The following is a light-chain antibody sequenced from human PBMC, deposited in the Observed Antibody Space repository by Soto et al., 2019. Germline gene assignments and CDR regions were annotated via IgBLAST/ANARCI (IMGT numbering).Light chain of an antibody. CDR2: GAS. CDR1: QSVDSK. V-gene: IGKV3-15*01. J-gene: IGKJ5*01. Sequence: ELVMTQSPATLSVSPGARATLSCRASQSVDSKLAWYQQKPGQAPRLLIYGASTRATGFPARFSGIVSGTEFTLTIRRLQSEDFAVYYGQQYKNWPPITFGQGTRLEIK. CDR3: QQYKNWPPIT.